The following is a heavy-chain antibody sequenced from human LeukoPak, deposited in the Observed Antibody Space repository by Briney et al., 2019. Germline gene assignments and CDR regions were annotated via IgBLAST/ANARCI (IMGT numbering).Heavy chain of an antibody. D-gene: IGHD3-10*01. Sequence: PGGSLRLSCAASGFTFSSYAMHWVRQAPGKGLEWVAVISYDGSNKYYADSVKGRFTISRDNSKNTLYLQMNSLRAEDTAVYYCARGPSWYYGSGSYIFDYWGQGTLVTVSS. V-gene: IGHV3-30-3*01. CDR1: GFTFSSYA. CDR2: ISYDGSNK. CDR3: ARGPSWYYGSGSYIFDY. J-gene: IGHJ4*02.